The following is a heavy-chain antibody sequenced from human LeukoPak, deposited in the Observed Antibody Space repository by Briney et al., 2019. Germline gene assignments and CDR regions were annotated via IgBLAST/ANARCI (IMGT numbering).Heavy chain of an antibody. Sequence: ASVKVSCKASGYTFTGYYMHWVRQAPGQGLEWMGWINPNSGGTNYAQKFQGRVTMTRDTSISTAYMELSRLRSDDTAVYYCARGDYYGSGSYYNSPDYWGQGTLVTVSS. D-gene: IGHD3-10*01. CDR1: GYTFTGYY. CDR2: INPNSGGT. CDR3: ARGDYYGSGSYYNSPDY. J-gene: IGHJ4*02. V-gene: IGHV1-2*02.